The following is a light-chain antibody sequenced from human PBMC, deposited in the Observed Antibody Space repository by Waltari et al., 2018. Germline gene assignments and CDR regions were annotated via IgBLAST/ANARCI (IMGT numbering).Light chain of an antibody. CDR1: KLGGQY. CDR2: QDT. V-gene: IGLV3-1*01. J-gene: IGLJ1*01. Sequence: SYVLTQPPSVSVSPGQTASIRCSGDKLGGQYVSGYQQKPGQSPVLVIFQDTKRPSGMPERFSGSTSGNTATLTISGTQPMDEADYYCLVWDTSSYVFGTGTKVTVL. CDR3: LVWDTSSYV.